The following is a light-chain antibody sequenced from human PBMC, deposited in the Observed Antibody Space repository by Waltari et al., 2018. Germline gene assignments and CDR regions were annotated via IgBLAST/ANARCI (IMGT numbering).Light chain of an antibody. CDR3: QQYNDLFT. Sequence: EIVMTQSPATLSLSPGETATLSCRASQSVGSYLAWYQQKPGQAPKLLVHSAYFRATGIPDRFSGSGSRTDFTLTISSLKPEDVGVYHCQQYNDLFTFGPGTKLDIK. J-gene: IGKJ3*01. CDR1: QSVGSY. V-gene: IGKV3D-7*01. CDR2: SAY.